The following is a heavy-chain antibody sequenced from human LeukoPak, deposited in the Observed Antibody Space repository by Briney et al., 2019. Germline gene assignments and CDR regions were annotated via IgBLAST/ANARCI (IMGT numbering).Heavy chain of an antibody. J-gene: IGHJ4*02. D-gene: IGHD4-23*01. CDR1: GYSISSGYY. CDR2: CYTSGST. CDR3: ARARWRSTYYFDY. Sequence: KPSETLTLTCAFSGYSISSGYYRDFIRQPPRNGLYCIRSCYTSGSTNYNPSLKSRVTISVDTSKNQFSLKLSSVTAADTAVYYCARARWRSTYYFDYWGQGTLVTVSS. V-gene: IGHV4-38-2*01.